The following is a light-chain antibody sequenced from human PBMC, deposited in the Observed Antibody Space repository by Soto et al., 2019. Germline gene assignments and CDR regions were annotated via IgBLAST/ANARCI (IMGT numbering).Light chain of an antibody. J-gene: IGLJ1*01. CDR1: SSDVGGHNY. Sequence: QSALTQPASVSGSPGQSITISCSGTSSDVGGHNYVSWYQQHPGKAPKLMIYEVSNRPSGVPNRFSGSKSGNTASLTISGLQSEDEADYYCSSYTSSTTPHVFGTGTKLTVL. CDR2: EVS. CDR3: SSYTSSTTPHV. V-gene: IGLV2-14*01.